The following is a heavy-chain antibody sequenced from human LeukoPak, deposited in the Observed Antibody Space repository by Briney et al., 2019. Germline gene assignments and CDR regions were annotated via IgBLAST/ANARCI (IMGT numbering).Heavy chain of an antibody. Sequence: SETLSLTCAVYGGSFSGYYWSWIRQPPGKGLEWIGEINHSGSTNYNPSLKSRVTISVGTSKNQFSLKLSSVTAADTAVYYCARDIPTGTRFDPWGQGTLVTVSS. J-gene: IGHJ5*02. CDR1: GGSFSGYY. V-gene: IGHV4-34*01. CDR2: INHSGST. CDR3: ARDIPTGTRFDP. D-gene: IGHD1-7*01.